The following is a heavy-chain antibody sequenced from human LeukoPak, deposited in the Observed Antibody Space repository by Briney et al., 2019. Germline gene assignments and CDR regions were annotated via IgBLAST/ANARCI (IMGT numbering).Heavy chain of an antibody. V-gene: IGHV4-59*01. Sequence: PSETLSLTCTVSGGSISSYYWSWIRQPPGKGLEWIGYIYYSGSTNYNPSPKRRVTISVDTSKNQFSLKLSSVTAADTAVYYCARVIAAAAYDWGQGTLVTVSS. D-gene: IGHD2-2*01. CDR2: IYYSGST. CDR3: ARVIAAAAYD. J-gene: IGHJ4*02. CDR1: GGSISSYY.